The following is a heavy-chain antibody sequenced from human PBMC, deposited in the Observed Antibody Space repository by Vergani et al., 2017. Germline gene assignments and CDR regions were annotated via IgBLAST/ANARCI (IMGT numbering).Heavy chain of an antibody. CDR3: ARVGERGIAAAGTLDY. V-gene: IGHV3-21*01. J-gene: IGHJ4*02. CDR1: GFTFSSYS. Sequence: EVQLVESGGGLVKPGGSLRLSCAASGFTFSSYSMNWVRQAPGKGLEWVSSISSSSSYIYYADSVKGRFTISRDNAKNSLYLQMNSLRAEDTAVYYCARVGERGIAAAGTLDYWGQGTLVTVSS. CDR2: ISSSSSYI. D-gene: IGHD6-13*01.